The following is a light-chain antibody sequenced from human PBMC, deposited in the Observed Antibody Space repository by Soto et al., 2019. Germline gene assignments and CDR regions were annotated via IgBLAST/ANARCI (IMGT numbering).Light chain of an antibody. Sequence: DVVLTQTPRSLSVTPGQPASISCKSSQSLLYSDGRTYVYWYLQKPGQPLHLLIHKVSNRFSGVPDRSRGSGSGTDFTQKISRVEAEDVEVYYYIQSIQFPISLGGGINVEIK. CDR2: KVS. CDR1: QSLLYSDGRTY. J-gene: IGKJ4*01. CDR3: IQSIQFPIS. V-gene: IGKV2D-29*01.